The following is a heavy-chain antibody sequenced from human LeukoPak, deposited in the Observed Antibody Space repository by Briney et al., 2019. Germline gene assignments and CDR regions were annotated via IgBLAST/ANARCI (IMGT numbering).Heavy chain of an antibody. D-gene: IGHD6-19*01. V-gene: IGHV1-2*02. Sequence: ASVKVSCKASGYTFTGYYMHWVRQAPGQGLXXXXXXXXXSGGTNYAQKFQGRVTMTRDTSISTAYMELSRLRSDDTAVYYCARDPGVAVAVTGEYYFDYWGQGTLVTVSS. J-gene: IGHJ4*02. CDR2: XXXXSGGT. CDR3: ARDPGVAVAVTGEYYFDY. CDR1: GYTFTGYY.